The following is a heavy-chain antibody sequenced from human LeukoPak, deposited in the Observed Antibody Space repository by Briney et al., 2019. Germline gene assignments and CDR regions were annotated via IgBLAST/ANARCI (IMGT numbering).Heavy chain of an antibody. CDR2: ISGSGGST. CDR1: GFTFSSYA. J-gene: IGHJ5*02. Sequence: LPGGSLRLSCAASGFTFSSYAMSWVRQAPGKGLEWVSAISGSGGSTYYADSVKGRFTISRDNSKNTLYLQMNSLRAEDTAVYYCAKGQQWLVNARGQLWFDPWGQGTLVTVSS. D-gene: IGHD6-19*01. CDR3: AKGQQWLVNARGQLWFDP. V-gene: IGHV3-23*01.